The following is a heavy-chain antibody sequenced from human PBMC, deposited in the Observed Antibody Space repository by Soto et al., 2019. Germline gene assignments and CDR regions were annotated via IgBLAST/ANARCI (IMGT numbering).Heavy chain of an antibody. CDR3: TRRGHQSANWFDP. V-gene: IGHV1-69*06. CDR1: GGTFNSFS. CDR2: IIPMSGRP. Sequence: QVQLVQSGAEVKTPGSSVRVSCKASGGTFNSFSIDWVRQAPGQGFEWMGGIIPMSGRPNYAQRFPGRVTFSADKSTNTVYMEVNSLTYDDTAVYYCTRRGHQSANWFDPWGQGTLVTVSS. J-gene: IGHJ5*02.